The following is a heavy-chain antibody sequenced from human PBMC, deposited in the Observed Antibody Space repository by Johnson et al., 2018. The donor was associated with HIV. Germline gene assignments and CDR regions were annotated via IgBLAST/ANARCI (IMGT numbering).Heavy chain of an antibody. D-gene: IGHD3-3*02. CDR3: ARELSHDAFDI. V-gene: IGHV3-66*01. CDR2: IYSGGNT. CDR1: GFTFSNAW. J-gene: IGHJ3*02. Sequence: EVQLVESGGGVVQPGRSLRLSCAASGFTFSNAWMSWVRQAPGKGLEWVSVIYSGGNTYYADSVKGRFTISRDNSKNTLYLQMNSLRAEDTAVYYCARELSHDAFDIWGQGTMVTVSS.